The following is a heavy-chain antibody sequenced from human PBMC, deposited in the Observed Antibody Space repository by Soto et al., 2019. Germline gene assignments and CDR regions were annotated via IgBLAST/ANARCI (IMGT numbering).Heavy chain of an antibody. V-gene: IGHV3-23*01. CDR1: GFTFSSYA. CDR3: ATERTEWDIIFIVVVTPPHWFAP. Sequence: GSLRLSCAASGFTFSSYAMSWVRQAPGKGLEWVSAISGSGGSTYYADSVKGRFTISRDNSKNTLYLQMNSLRAEDTAVYYCATERTEWDIIFIVVVTPPHWFAPWGKGTLVPVSS. J-gene: IGHJ5*02. CDR2: ISGSGGST. D-gene: IGHD3-22*01.